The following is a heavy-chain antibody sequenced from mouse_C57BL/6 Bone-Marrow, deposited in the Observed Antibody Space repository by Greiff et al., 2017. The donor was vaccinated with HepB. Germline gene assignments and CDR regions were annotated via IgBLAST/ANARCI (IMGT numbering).Heavy chain of an antibody. CDR3: ARDADLLRYFDV. CDR1: GFTFSSYA. J-gene: IGHJ1*03. Sequence: EVKLVESGGGLVKPGGSLKLSCAASGFTFSSYAMSWVRQTPEKRLEWVATISDGGSYTYYPDNVKGRVTISRDNAKNNLYLQMSHLKSEDTAMYYCARDADLLRYFDVWGTGTTVTVSS. V-gene: IGHV5-4*01. CDR2: ISDGGSYT.